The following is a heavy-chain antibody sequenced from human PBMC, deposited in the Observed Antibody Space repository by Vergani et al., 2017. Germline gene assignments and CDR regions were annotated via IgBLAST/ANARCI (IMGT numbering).Heavy chain of an antibody. CDR1: GGSISSSSYY. J-gene: IGHJ5*02. CDR2: IYYSGST. V-gene: IGHV4-39*07. CDR3: ASGYYYDSSGYYPNWFDP. Sequence: QLQLQESGPGLVKPSETLSLTCTVSGGSISSSSYYWGWIRQPPGKGLEWIGRIYYSGSTYYNPSLKSRVTISVDTSKSQFSLKLSSVTAADTAVYYCASGYYYDSSGYYPNWFDPWGQGTLVTVSS. D-gene: IGHD3-22*01.